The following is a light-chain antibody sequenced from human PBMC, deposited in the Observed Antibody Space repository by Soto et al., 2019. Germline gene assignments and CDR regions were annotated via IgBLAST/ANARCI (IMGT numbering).Light chain of an antibody. Sequence: ETMLTQFPGTLSLSPGEGATLSCRASQSVSSSHLAWYQRKPGQAPRLLIYGASSRATGIPARFSGRGSGTAFTLTISRLEPEDFAVYYCQQYDGSEYTFGQGTKVEIK. J-gene: IGKJ2*01. CDR2: GAS. CDR1: QSVSSSH. V-gene: IGKV3-20*01. CDR3: QQYDGSEYT.